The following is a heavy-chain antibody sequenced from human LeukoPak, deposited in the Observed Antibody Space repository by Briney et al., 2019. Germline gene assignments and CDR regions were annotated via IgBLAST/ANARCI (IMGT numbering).Heavy chain of an antibody. D-gene: IGHD3-10*01. J-gene: IGHJ5*02. Sequence: GGSLRLSCAASGFTFSSYSMNWVRQAPGKGLEWVSSISSSSSYVYYADSVKGRFTISRDNAKNPLYLQMNSLRAEDTAVYYCARDMRFGELSWFDPWGQGTLVTVSS. CDR1: GFTFSSYS. V-gene: IGHV3-21*01. CDR3: ARDMRFGELSWFDP. CDR2: ISSSSSYV.